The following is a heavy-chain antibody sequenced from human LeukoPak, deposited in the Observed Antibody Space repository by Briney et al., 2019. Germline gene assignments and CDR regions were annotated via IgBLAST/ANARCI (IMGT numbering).Heavy chain of an antibody. CDR2: ISVRNGDK. D-gene: IGHD6-13*01. Sequence: ASLNVSLKASGCTFTCYGYSWVRQATGQSLECIAWISVRNGDKNYAQKVRDRVTVTTDTSTNTVYLELRNLRSDDSAVYYCARVWGASSWYPFDYWGQGTLVTVSS. J-gene: IGHJ4*02. V-gene: IGHV1-18*01. CDR1: GCTFTCYG. CDR3: ARVWGASSWYPFDY.